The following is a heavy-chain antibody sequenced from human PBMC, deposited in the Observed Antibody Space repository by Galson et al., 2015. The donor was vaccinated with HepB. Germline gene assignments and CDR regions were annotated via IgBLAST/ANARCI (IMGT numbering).Heavy chain of an antibody. Sequence: CAISGDSVSSTTGAWNWLRQSPSSGLEWLGRTSYRSKWYNEYAISMRSRLTLNADTSNNQFSLQLSSVTPEDTAVYYCARGVRFFDYWGQGTLVTVSS. J-gene: IGHJ4*02. CDR1: GDSVSSTTGA. CDR3: ARGVRFFDY. CDR2: TSYRSKWYN. D-gene: IGHD3-16*02. V-gene: IGHV6-1*01.